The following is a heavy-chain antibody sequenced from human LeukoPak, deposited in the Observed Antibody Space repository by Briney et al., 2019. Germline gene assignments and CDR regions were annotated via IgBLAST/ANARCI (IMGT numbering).Heavy chain of an antibody. CDR1: GFTFSNAW. J-gene: IGHJ6*03. CDR2: IKSSIDGGTT. CDR3: TTDLSTIRTRGFFSFYMDV. Sequence: PGGSLRLSCAASGFTFSNAWMSWVRQAPGKGLEWVGRIKSSIDGGTTDYAAPVKGRFTISRDDSINTLYLQMNSLKTEDTAMYYCTTDLSTIRTRGFFSFYMDVWSKGTTVTVSS. V-gene: IGHV3-15*01. D-gene: IGHD5/OR15-5a*01.